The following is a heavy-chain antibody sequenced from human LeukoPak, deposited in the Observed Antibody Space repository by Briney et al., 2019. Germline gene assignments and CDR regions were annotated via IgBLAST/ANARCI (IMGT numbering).Heavy chain of an antibody. CDR2: MYHSGST. V-gene: IGHV4-38-2*02. Sequence: SETLSLTCTVSGYSINSGYHWGWIRQPPGKGLEWIGSMYHSGSTYYNPSLKSRVTISVDTSKNQFSLRLSSVTAADTAVYYCARDRGDWLPEYFDYWAREPWSPSPQ. CDR1: GYSINSGYH. D-gene: IGHD2-21*02. J-gene: IGHJ4*02. CDR3: ARDRGDWLPEYFDY.